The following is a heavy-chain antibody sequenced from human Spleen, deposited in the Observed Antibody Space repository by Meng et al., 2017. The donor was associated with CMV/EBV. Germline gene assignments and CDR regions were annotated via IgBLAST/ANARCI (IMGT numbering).Heavy chain of an antibody. J-gene: IGHJ4*02. V-gene: IGHV1-2*02. CDR3: ARYGRYYFDY. CDR1: GGTFSSHG. CDR2: INPNSGGT. D-gene: IGHD4-17*01. Sequence: ASVKVSCKASGGTFSSHGITWVRQAPGQGLEWMGWINPNSGGTNYAQKFQGRVTMTRDTSISTAYMELSRLRSDDTAVYYCARYGRYYFDYWGQGTLVTVSS.